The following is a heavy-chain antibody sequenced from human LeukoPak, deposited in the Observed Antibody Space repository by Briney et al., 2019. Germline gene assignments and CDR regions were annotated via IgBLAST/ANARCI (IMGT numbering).Heavy chain of an antibody. CDR1: GFTVSSNY. D-gene: IGHD2-2*01. CDR2: IYSGGST. Sequence: GGSLRLSCAASGFTVSSNYMSWVRQAPGKGLEWVSVIYSGGSTYYADSVKGRFTITRDNSQNTLYLQMNSLRAEDTAVYYCARGSPIVPDYWGQGTLVTVSS. J-gene: IGHJ4*02. V-gene: IGHV3-53*01. CDR3: ARGSPIVPDY.